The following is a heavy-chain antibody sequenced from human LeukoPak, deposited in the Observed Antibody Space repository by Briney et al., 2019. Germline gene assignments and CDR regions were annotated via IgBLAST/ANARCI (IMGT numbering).Heavy chain of an antibody. Sequence: SVKVSCKASGGTFNSYAISWVRQAPGQGLEWMGGIIPIFGTTNYAQKFQGRVTITTDESTSTACMELSSLRSEDTAVYYCARGEVDTTMITATPLNYWGQGTLVTVSS. D-gene: IGHD5-18*01. CDR1: GGTFNSYA. J-gene: IGHJ4*02. CDR3: ARGEVDTTMITATPLNY. CDR2: IIPIFGTT. V-gene: IGHV1-69*05.